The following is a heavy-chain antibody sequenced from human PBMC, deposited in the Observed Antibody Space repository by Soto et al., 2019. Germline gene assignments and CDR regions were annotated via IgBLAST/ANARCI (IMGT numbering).Heavy chain of an antibody. CDR1: GDTFNFYS. V-gene: IGHV1-69*02. J-gene: IGHJ4*02. CDR2: VNPIVSMS. CDR3: SGCYGSGYRAFCY. Sequence: QVQLVQSGAEVKRPGSSVKVSCKASGDTFNFYSINWVRQAPGLGLEWMGRVNPIVSMSNYAQKFQGRVTMAADQSTGTAYVGLSRLGFGGTAIFFCSGCYGSGYRAFCYWGQGALVPVSS. D-gene: IGHD3-10*01.